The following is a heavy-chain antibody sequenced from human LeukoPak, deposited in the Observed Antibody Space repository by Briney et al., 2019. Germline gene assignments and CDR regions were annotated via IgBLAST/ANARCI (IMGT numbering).Heavy chain of an antibody. D-gene: IGHD3-10*01. Sequence: ASVKVSCKASGYTFTGYYMHWVRQAPGQGLEWMGGIIPIFGTANYAQKFQGRVTITTDESTSTAYMELSSLRSEDTAVYYCARGTPGLYYGPFFDYWGQGTLVTVSS. CDR3: ARGTPGLYYGPFFDY. CDR1: GYTFTGYY. J-gene: IGHJ4*02. V-gene: IGHV1-69*05. CDR2: IIPIFGTA.